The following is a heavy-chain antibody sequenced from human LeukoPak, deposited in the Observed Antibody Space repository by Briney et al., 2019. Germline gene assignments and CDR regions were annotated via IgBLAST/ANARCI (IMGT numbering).Heavy chain of an antibody. CDR2: IGVYNGNT. CDR3: ARYQGYSNYGFRPSSYYFDY. V-gene: IGHV1-18*01. D-gene: IGHD4-11*01. Sequence: GASVKVPCKASGYTFTSYGISWVRQAPGQGLEWMGWIGVYNGNTNYAQKLQGRVTMTTDTSTSTAYMELRSLRSDDTAVYYCARYQGYSNYGFRPSSYYFDYWGQGTLVTVSS. J-gene: IGHJ4*02. CDR1: GYTFTSYG.